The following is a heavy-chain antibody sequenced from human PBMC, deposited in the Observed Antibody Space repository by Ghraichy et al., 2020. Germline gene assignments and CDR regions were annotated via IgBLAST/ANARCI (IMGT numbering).Heavy chain of an antibody. D-gene: IGHD3-16*01. CDR3: ARLQSLRSGIDFDY. J-gene: IGHJ4*02. V-gene: IGHV4-39*01. Sequence: SETLSLTCIVSGGSISSSSYYWGWIRQPPGKGLEWIGSFYYSGSAYSGSTYYNPSLKSRVTISVDTSKNQFSLKLSSVTAADTAVYYCARLQSLRSGIDFDYWGQGTLVTVSS. CDR2: FYYSGSAYSGST. CDR1: GGSISSSSYY.